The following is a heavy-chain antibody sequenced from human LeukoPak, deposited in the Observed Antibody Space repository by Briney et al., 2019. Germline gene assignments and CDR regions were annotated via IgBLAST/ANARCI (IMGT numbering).Heavy chain of an antibody. V-gene: IGHV3-21*01. Sequence: KPGGSLRLSCAASGFTFSSYSMNWVRQAPGKGLEWVSSISSSSYIYYADSVKGRFTISRDNAKNSLYLQMNSLRAEDTAVYYCARVKYSSSWLDYWGQGTLVTVSS. CDR2: ISSSSYI. CDR1: GFTFSSYS. D-gene: IGHD6-13*01. CDR3: ARVKYSSSWLDY. J-gene: IGHJ4*02.